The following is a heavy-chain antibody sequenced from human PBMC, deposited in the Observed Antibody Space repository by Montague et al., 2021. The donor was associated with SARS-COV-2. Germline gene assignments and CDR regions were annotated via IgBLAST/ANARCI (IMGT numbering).Heavy chain of an antibody. Sequence: SETLSLTCAVHGGSFSTYSWNWIRQPPGKGLEWIGEIHHGGSTNYNPSLKSRVTISADTSKNQFSLKLTSVAAADTAVYYCARLGDGVVPSPILGVGPYYSYSHMDVGGKGTTVTVSS. J-gene: IGHJ6*03. CDR3: ARLGDGVVPSPILGVGPYYSYSHMDV. V-gene: IGHV4-34*01. CDR2: IHHGGST. D-gene: IGHD3-10*01. CDR1: GGSFSTYS.